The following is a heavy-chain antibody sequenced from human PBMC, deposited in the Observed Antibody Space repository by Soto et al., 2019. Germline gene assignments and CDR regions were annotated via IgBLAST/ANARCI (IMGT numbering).Heavy chain of an antibody. CDR1: GFTFSSYA. Sequence: GGSLRLSCSASGFTFSSYAMHWVRQAPGKGLEYVSAISSNGGSTYYADSVKGRFTISRDNSKNTLYLQMSSLRAEDTAVYYCVKDFDVTLEYGDRDGDYWGQGTLVTVSS. V-gene: IGHV3-64D*08. J-gene: IGHJ4*02. CDR3: VKDFDVTLEYGDRDGDY. D-gene: IGHD4-17*01. CDR2: ISSNGGST.